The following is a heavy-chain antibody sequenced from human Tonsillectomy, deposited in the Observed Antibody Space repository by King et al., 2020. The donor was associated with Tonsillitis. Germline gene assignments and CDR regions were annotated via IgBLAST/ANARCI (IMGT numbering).Heavy chain of an antibody. CDR1: DGSFSGYY. D-gene: IGHD2-21*01. CDR2: INHSGST. Sequence: VQLQQWGAGLLKPSETLSLTCAVYDGSFSGYYWSWIRQPPGQGLEGIGEINHSGSTNCNPSPKSRVTISVNSSKNPLSLRRSSVTAADTAVYYCARGGVYCGGDCYVDRWGQGTLVTVSS. J-gene: IGHJ4*02. CDR3: ARGGVYCGGDCYVDR. V-gene: IGHV4-34*01.